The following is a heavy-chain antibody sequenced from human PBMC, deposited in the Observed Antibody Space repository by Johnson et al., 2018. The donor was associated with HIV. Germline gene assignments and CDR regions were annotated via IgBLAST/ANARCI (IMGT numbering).Heavy chain of an antibody. CDR1: GFTFGDYY. J-gene: IGHJ3*02. D-gene: IGHD6-19*01. CDR2: ISSSGRTI. CDR3: ARGQWPVPGAFDI. Sequence: VQLVESGGGLVKPGGSLRLSCAASGFTFGDYYMSWIRQAPGKGLEWVSYISSSGRTIYYVDSVKGRFTISRDNTKNSLYLQMNSVRDDDTAVYYCARGQWPVPGAFDIWGQGTMVTVSS. V-gene: IGHV3-11*04.